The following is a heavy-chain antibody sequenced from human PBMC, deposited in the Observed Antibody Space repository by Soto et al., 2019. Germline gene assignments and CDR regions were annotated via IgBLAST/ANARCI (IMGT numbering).Heavy chain of an antibody. J-gene: IGHJ4*02. CDR2: IRRNAYGGTT. D-gene: IGHD3-16*01. Sequence: GGSLRLSCTTSGFTFGDYALSWVHQAPGKGLEWVGFIRRNAYGGTTDYAASVKGRFTISRDDSKSIAYLQMNSLRTEDTALYYCTRASSLDFDFWGQGTLVTVSS. CDR3: TRASSLDFDF. V-gene: IGHV3-49*04. CDR1: GFTFGDYA.